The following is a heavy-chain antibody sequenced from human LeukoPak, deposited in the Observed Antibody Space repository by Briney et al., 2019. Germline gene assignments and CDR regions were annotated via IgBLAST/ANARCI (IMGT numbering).Heavy chain of an antibody. Sequence: GASVKVSCKASGYTFTSYDINWVRQAPGQGLEWMGWISRNSSGTNYAQKFQGRVTMTRDTSISTVYMELSRLRSDDTAVYYCARADLSPTYDYVWGSYRYGYFDYWGQGTLVTVSS. CDR2: ISRNSSGT. CDR1: GYTFTSYD. CDR3: ARADLSPTYDYVWGSYRYGYFDY. V-gene: IGHV1-2*02. J-gene: IGHJ4*02. D-gene: IGHD3-16*02.